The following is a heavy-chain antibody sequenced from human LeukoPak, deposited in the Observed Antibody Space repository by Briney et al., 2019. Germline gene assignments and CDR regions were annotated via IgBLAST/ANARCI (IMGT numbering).Heavy chain of an antibody. CDR2: MNPNSGNT. CDR3: ARGRGFRMVRGVFSDY. V-gene: IGHV1-8*02. CDR1: GGTFSSYA. J-gene: IGHJ4*02. D-gene: IGHD3-10*01. Sequence: ASVKVSCKVSGGTFSSYAISWVRQATGQGLEWMGWMNPNSGNTGYAQKFQGRVTMTRNTSISTAYMELSSLRSEDTAVYYCARGRGFRMVRGVFSDYWGQGTLVTVSS.